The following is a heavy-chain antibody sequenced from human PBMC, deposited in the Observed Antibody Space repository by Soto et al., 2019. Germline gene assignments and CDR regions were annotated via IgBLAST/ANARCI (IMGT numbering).Heavy chain of an antibody. J-gene: IGHJ3*02. CDR2: IYYSGST. CDR1: GGSISSYY. V-gene: IGHV4-59*01. CDR3: ARNYGHAFDI. Sequence: QVQLQESGPGLVKPSETLSLTCTVSGGSISSYYWSWIRQPPGKGLEWIGYIYYSGSTNNNPSLKRRVTISVDTSKNQFSLKLSSVTAADTAVYYCARNYGHAFDIWGQGTMVTVSS. D-gene: IGHD1-7*01.